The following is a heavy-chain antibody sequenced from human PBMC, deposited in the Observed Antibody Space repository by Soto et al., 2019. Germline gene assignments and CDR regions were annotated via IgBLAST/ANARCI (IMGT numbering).Heavy chain of an antibody. J-gene: IGHJ6*02. CDR2: IIPIFGTA. D-gene: IGHD3-16*01. V-gene: IGHV1-69*12. Sequence: QVQLVQSGAEVKKPGSSVKVSCKASGGTFSSYAISWVRQAPGQGLEWMGGIIPIFGTANYAQKFQGRVTISADESTSTAYMELGRLRSEDTAVYYCARGFGMATIWWSGAGYYYYGMDVWGQGTTVTVSS. CDR1: GGTFSSYA. CDR3: ARGFGMATIWWSGAGYYYYGMDV.